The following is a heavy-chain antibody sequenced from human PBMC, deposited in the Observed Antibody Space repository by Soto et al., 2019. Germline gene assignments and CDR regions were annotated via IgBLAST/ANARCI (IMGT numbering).Heavy chain of an antibody. D-gene: IGHD4-4*01. CDR1: GFIFDSFE. CDR2: ISSYGDTI. J-gene: IGHJ5*02. Sequence: GGSLRLSCVASGFIFDSFEMHWVRQSPGKGPEWISYISSYGDTIYYADSVKGRFSISRDNAKSSLYLQLNSLRAEDTAVYYCARQGTPYTWFDLWGQGAQVTVSS. CDR3: ARQGTPYTWFDL. V-gene: IGHV3-48*03.